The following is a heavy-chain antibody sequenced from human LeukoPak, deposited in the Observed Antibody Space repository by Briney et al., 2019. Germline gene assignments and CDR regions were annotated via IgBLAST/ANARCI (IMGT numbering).Heavy chain of an antibody. CDR2: ISGSGGST. CDR3: AREEGSGSFGHDY. Sequence: GGSLRLSCAASGFTFSSYAMSWVRQAPGKGLEWVSAISGSGGSTNYADSVKGRFTISRDNAKNALYLQMNSLRAEDTAVYYCAREEGSGSFGHDYWGQGTLVTVSS. J-gene: IGHJ4*02. D-gene: IGHD3-10*01. CDR1: GFTFSSYA. V-gene: IGHV3-23*01.